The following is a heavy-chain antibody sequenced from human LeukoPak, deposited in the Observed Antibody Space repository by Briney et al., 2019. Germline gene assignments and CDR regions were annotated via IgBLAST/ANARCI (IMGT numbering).Heavy chain of an antibody. CDR3: ARASPMLDAFDI. D-gene: IGHD2-8*01. V-gene: IGHV4-61*01. Sequence: SETLSLTCTVSGDSLSSGCYYWGCIRQPPGKGLEWIGYIYYGGNTNLNPSLKSRVTISVDTSKNQFSLKMSSVTAADTAVYYCARASPMLDAFDIWGQGTMVTVS. CDR1: GDSLSSGCYY. CDR2: IYYGGNT. J-gene: IGHJ3*02.